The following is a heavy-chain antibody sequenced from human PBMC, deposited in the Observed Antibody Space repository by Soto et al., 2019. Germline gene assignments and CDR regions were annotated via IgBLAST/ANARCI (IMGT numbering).Heavy chain of an antibody. J-gene: IGHJ4*02. CDR2: IDPSDSYT. CDR1: GYSFTSYW. D-gene: IGHD3-10*01. V-gene: IGHV5-10-1*03. CDR3: ARLPPYGATMVRPGFDY. Sequence: EVQLVQSGAEAKMPGESLRISCKGSGYSFTSYWISWVRQMPGKGLEWMGRIDPSDSYTNYSPSFQGHVTISADKSISTAYLQWSSLKASDTAMYYCARLPPYGATMVRPGFDYWGQGTLVTVSS.